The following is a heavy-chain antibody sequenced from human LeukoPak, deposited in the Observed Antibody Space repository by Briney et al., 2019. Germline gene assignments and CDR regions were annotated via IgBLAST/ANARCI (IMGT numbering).Heavy chain of an antibody. CDR3: AIEDYGGNFGAFDY. V-gene: IGHV1-18*01. CDR2: ISACNGNT. J-gene: IGHJ4*02. CDR1: GYTFTSYG. D-gene: IGHD4-23*01. Sequence: EASVKVSCKASGYTFTSYGISWVRQAPGQGLEWMGWISACNGNTNYAQKLQGRVTMTTDTSTSTAYMELRSLRSDDTAVYYCAIEDYGGNFGAFDYWGQGTLVTVSS.